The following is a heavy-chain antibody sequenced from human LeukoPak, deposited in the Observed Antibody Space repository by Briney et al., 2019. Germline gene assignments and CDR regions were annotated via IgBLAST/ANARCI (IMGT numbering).Heavy chain of an antibody. V-gene: IGHV3-66*02. J-gene: IGHJ5*02. D-gene: IGHD1-26*01. Sequence: GGSLRLSCAASGFTVSSNYMSWIRQAPGKGLEWVSVIYSGGSTYYADSVKGRFTISRDNSKNTLYLQMNSLRAEDTAVYYCASYSGSYGWFDPWGQGTLVTVSS. CDR3: ASYSGSYGWFDP. CDR1: GFTVSSNY. CDR2: IYSGGST.